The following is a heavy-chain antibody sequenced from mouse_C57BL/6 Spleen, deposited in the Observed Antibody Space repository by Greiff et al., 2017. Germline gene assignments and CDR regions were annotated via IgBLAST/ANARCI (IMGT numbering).Heavy chain of an antibody. Sequence: VQLQQSGPELVKPGASVKISCKASGYAFSSSWMNWVKQRPGKGLEWIGRIYPGDGDTNYNGKFKGKATLTADKSSSTAYMQLSSLTSEDSAVYFCARSVDYDPFAYWGQGTLVTVAA. V-gene: IGHV1-82*01. J-gene: IGHJ3*01. CDR3: ARSVDYDPFAY. CDR1: GYAFSSSW. D-gene: IGHD2-4*01. CDR2: IYPGDGDT.